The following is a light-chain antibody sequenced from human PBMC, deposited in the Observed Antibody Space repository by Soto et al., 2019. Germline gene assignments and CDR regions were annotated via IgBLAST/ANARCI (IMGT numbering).Light chain of an antibody. CDR1: ESVGSSY. Sequence: EIVMTQSPGTLSLSPGERATLSCRASESVGSSYLAWYLQKPGQAPRLLIYDASNRATGIPARFSGSGSGTDFTLTISSLEPEDFAVYYCQQRSNWPPTWTFGQGTKVDI. CDR2: DAS. V-gene: IGKV3-11*01. CDR3: QQRSNWPPTWT. J-gene: IGKJ1*01.